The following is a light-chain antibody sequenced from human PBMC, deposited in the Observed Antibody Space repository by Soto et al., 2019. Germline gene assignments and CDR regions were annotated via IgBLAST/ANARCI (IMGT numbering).Light chain of an antibody. CDR1: QSISNY. V-gene: IGKV1-39*01. CDR3: QQTYNALAIT. Sequence: DIQMTQSPSSLSASVGDRVTITCRASQSISNYLNWYQQKPGKAPNLLIYSASSLQSGVPSRFSGSGSGTDFTLAISSLQPEDFATYYCQQTYNALAITFGQGPRMEIK. CDR2: SAS. J-gene: IGKJ5*01.